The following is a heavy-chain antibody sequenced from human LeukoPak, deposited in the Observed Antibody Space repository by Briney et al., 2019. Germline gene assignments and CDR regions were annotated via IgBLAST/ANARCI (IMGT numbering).Heavy chain of an antibody. J-gene: IGHJ4*02. D-gene: IGHD1-26*01. V-gene: IGHV4-59*01. Sequence: PSETLSLTCTVSGGFISSYYWSWIRQPPGKGLEWIGYIYYSGSTNYNPSLKSRVTISVDTSKNQFSLKLSSVTAADTAVYYCARGSGSYYYWGQGTLVTVSS. CDR2: IYYSGST. CDR1: GGFISSYY. CDR3: ARGSGSYYY.